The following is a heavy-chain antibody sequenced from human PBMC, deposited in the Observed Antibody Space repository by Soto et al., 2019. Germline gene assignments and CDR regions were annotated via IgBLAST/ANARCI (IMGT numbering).Heavy chain of an antibody. CDR3: ARHLKAVAAAMAY. V-gene: IGHV4-39*01. CDR1: SGSIGATVCY. J-gene: IGHJ4*02. CDR2: IHYSGST. D-gene: IGHD6-19*01. Sequence: SVTKPLWCRFASGSIGATVCYLGWPRQAPGKGLEWIGSIHYSGSTQSHPSLKTRVTISVDTSKNEFSLRLRSVTAADTALYYCARHLKAVAAAMAYWGQGKSVTFSS.